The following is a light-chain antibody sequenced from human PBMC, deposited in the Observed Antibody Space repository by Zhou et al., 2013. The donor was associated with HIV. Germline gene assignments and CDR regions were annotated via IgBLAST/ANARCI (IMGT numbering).Light chain of an antibody. CDR1: QGVGRS. V-gene: IGKV1-12*02. J-gene: IGKJ2*01. CDR3: QQADSFPYT. Sequence: IRITQSPSSLSASIGDKVTITCRASQGVGRSLAWYQQKPGKAPNLLIYAASSLQSGVPSRFSGSGSGTDFTLTISSLQPEDFATYYCQQADSFPYTFGQGTKLEIK. CDR2: AAS.